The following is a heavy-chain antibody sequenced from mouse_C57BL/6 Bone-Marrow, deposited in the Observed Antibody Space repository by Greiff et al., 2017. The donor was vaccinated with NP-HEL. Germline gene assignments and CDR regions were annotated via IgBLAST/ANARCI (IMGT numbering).Heavy chain of an antibody. D-gene: IGHD1-1*01. CDR2: IYPGSGST. Sequence: QVQLKQPGAELVKPGASVKMSCKASGYTFTSYWITWVTQRPGQGLEWIGVIYPGSGSTNYNEKFKSKATLTVYTSSSTAYMQLSSLTSEDSAVYYCARPPTVGGYFDVWGTGTTVTVSS. J-gene: IGHJ1*03. CDR1: GYTFTSYW. CDR3: ARPPTVGGYFDV. V-gene: IGHV1-55*01.